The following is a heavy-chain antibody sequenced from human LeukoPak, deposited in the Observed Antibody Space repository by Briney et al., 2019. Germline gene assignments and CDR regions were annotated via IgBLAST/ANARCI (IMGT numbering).Heavy chain of an antibody. CDR3: ARDSYDSSGYLTLGFDY. V-gene: IGHV3-30-3*01. CDR2: ISYDGSNK. J-gene: IGHJ4*02. D-gene: IGHD3-22*01. CDR1: GFTFSSYE. Sequence: PGGSLRLSCAASGFTFSSYEMNWVRQAPGKGLEWVAVISYDGSNKYYADSVKGRFTISRDNSKNTLYLQMNSLRAEDTAVYYCARDSYDSSGYLTLGFDYWGQGTLVTVSS.